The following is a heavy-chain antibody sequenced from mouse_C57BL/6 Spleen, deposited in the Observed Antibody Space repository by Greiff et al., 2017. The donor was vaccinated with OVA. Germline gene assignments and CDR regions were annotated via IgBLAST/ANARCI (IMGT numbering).Heavy chain of an antibody. CDR1: GYAFTNYL. CDR2: INPGSGGT. V-gene: IGHV1-54*01. Sequence: QVQLQQSGAELVRPGPSVKVSCKASGYAFTNYLIEWVKQRPGQGLEWIGVINPGSGGTNYNEKFKGKATLTADKSSSTAYMQLSSLTSEDSAVYFCARGNYDHYFDYWGQGTTLTVSS. J-gene: IGHJ2*01. CDR3: ARGNYDHYFDY. D-gene: IGHD2-4*01.